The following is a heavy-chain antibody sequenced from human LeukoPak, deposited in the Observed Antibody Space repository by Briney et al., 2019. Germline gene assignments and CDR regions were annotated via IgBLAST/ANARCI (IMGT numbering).Heavy chain of an antibody. J-gene: IGHJ6*02. D-gene: IGHD5-12*01. Sequence: GASVKVSCKASGGTFSSYAISWVRQAPGQGLEWMGGIIPIFGTANYAQKFQGRVTITTDESTSTAYMELSSLRSEDTAVYYCATGMYGGYGPYYYGMDVWGQGTTVTVSS. V-gene: IGHV1-69*05. CDR1: GGTFSSYA. CDR3: ATGMYGGYGPYYYGMDV. CDR2: IIPIFGTA.